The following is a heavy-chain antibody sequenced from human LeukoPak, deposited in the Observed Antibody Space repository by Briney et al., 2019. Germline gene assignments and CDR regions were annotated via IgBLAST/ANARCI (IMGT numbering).Heavy chain of an antibody. Sequence: PSETLSLTCTVSGGSISSGGYYWSWIRQHPGKGLEWIGYIYYSGSTYYNPSLKSRVTISVATSKNQFSLKLSSVTAADTAVYYCARARFRELSKPYFDYWGQGTLVTVSS. V-gene: IGHV4-31*03. CDR2: IYYSGST. CDR3: ARARFRELSKPYFDY. J-gene: IGHJ4*02. CDR1: GGSISSGGYY. D-gene: IGHD3-10*01.